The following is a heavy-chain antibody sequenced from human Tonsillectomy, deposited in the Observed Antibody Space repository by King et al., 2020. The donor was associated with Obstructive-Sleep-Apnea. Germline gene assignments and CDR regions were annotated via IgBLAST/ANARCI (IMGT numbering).Heavy chain of an antibody. CDR2: IYPSEST. V-gene: IGHV4-4*07. CDR3: ARDEAAPGHYFDY. J-gene: IGHJ4*02. D-gene: IGHD1-1*01. CDR1: GGSISSYY. Sequence: QLQESGPGLVKPSETLSLTCTVSGGSISSYYWSWIRQPAGKGLEWIGRIYPSESTDYNPSLKSRVTMSADTSTNHFSLTLSSVTAADTAVYYCARDEAAPGHYFDYWGQGTLVTVSS.